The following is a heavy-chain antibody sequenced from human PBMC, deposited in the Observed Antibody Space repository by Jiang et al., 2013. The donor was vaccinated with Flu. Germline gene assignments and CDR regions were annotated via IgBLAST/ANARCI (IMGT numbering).Heavy chain of an antibody. Sequence: QSGSELKKPGASVKVSCKASGYTFTSYAMNWVRQAPGQGLEWMGWINTNTGNPTYAQGFTGRFVFSLDTSVSTAYLQISSLKAEDTAVYYCARDYRPPSSSWPNWFDPWGQGTLVTVSS. CDR1: GYTFTSYA. J-gene: IGHJ5*02. D-gene: IGHD6-13*01. CDR3: ARDYRPPSSSWPNWFDP. CDR2: INTNTGNP. V-gene: IGHV7-4-1*02.